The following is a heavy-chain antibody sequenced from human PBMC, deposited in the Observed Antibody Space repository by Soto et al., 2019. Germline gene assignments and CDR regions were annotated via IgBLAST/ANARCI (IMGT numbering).Heavy chain of an antibody. Sequence: QVQLQESGPGLVKPSETLSLTCTVSGGSISSYYWSWIRQPPGKGLEWIGYIYYSGSTNYNPSIKRRVTISVDTSKTQFTLKLSSVTAADTAAYYCARVQVATITGASYYFAYWGQGTLVAVSS. D-gene: IGHD5-12*01. CDR1: GGSISSYY. CDR3: ARVQVATITGASYYFAY. J-gene: IGHJ4*02. CDR2: IYYSGST. V-gene: IGHV4-59*01.